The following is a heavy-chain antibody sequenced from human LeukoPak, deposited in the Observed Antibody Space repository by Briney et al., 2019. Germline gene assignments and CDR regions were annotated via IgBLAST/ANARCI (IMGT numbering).Heavy chain of an antibody. D-gene: IGHD1-7*01. CDR3: ARRDLITGTTDY. CDR1: GGSISSGGYY. Sequence: PSETLSLTCTVSGGSISSGGYYWSWIRQYPGQGLEWIGYIYNSENTYYNPPLKSRVIISVDTSKNQFSLRLSSVTAADTAVYYCARRDLITGTTDYWGQGILVTVSS. CDR2: IYNSENT. V-gene: IGHV4-31*03. J-gene: IGHJ4*02.